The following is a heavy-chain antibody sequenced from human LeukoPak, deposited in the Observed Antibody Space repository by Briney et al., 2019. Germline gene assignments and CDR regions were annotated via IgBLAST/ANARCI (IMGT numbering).Heavy chain of an antibody. D-gene: IGHD5-24*01. Sequence: PGGSLRLSCAASGFTFRTYWMHWVRQAPGKGLVWVSRINSDGSSTSYADSVKGRFTISRDNAKNMLYLQMNSLRVEDTAVYYCVRDKDGYNFWGQGTLVSVSS. CDR1: GFTFRTYW. V-gene: IGHV3-74*01. J-gene: IGHJ4*02. CDR3: VRDKDGYNF. CDR2: INSDGSST.